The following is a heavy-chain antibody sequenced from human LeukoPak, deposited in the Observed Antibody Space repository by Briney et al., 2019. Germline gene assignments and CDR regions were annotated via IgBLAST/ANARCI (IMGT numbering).Heavy chain of an antibody. D-gene: IGHD6-19*01. V-gene: IGHV4-38-2*02. CDR1: GYSISSGYY. CDR2: IYYSGST. J-gene: IGHJ6*03. CDR3: ARVSRDMGSGWYVLYYYYMDV. Sequence: SETLSLTCTVSGYSISSGYYWGWIRQPPGRGLEWIGSIYYSGSTYYNPSLRSRVTISVDTSKNQFSLKLSSVTAADTAVYYCARVSRDMGSGWYVLYYYYMDVWGKGTTVTISS.